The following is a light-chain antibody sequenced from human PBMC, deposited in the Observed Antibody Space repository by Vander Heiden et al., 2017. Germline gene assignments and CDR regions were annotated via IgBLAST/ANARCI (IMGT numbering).Light chain of an antibody. J-gene: IGKJ1*01. V-gene: IGKV3-15*01. Sequence: EIVMTQSPATLSVSPGERATLSRRASQSVNSDLAWYQQKPGQAPRLLVYGASTRATGVPARFSGSGSATEFTLSISRLQSEDSAVYYCQQYNNWPRTFGQGTKVEIK. CDR2: GAS. CDR3: QQYNNWPRT. CDR1: QSVNSD.